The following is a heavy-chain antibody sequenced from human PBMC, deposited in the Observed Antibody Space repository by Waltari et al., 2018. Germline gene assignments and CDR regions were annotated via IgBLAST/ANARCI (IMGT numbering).Heavy chain of an antibody. CDR1: GGSLRSGCYY. Sequence: QVQLQESGPGLVKPSQTLSLTCSVPGGSLRSGCYYWPWIRQPAGKPLEWSGHIYTSGITKYNPSLKSRVTISVDTSKNQFSLKLSSVTAADTAVYYCARGSVLGDYFDYWGQGTLVTVSS. CDR3: ARGSVLGDYFDY. D-gene: IGHD3-16*01. V-gene: IGHV4-61*09. CDR2: IYTSGIT. J-gene: IGHJ4*02.